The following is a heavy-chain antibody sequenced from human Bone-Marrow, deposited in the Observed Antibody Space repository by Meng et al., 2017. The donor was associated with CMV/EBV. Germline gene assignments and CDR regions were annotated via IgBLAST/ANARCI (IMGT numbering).Heavy chain of an antibody. V-gene: IGHV3-73*01. CDR3: TSHRLPSRTSNYFDY. CDR1: GFTFSGSA. CDR2: IRSKANSYAT. D-gene: IGHD6-13*01. Sequence: GGYLRLSCAASGFTFSGSAMHWVRQASGKGLEWVGRIRSKANSYATVYAASVKGRFTISRQDSKNTAYLQMNSLKTEDTAVYYCTSHRLPSRTSNYFDYWGQGTLVTVSS. J-gene: IGHJ4*02.